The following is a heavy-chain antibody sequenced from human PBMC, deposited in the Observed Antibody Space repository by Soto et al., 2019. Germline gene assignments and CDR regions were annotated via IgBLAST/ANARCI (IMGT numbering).Heavy chain of an antibody. CDR2: IIPIFGTA. V-gene: IGHV1-69*13. CDR1: GGTFSSSA. CDR3: ACSWSLQDDYYYYYGMDV. J-gene: IGHJ6*02. D-gene: IGHD3-10*02. Sequence: SVKVSCKASGGTFSSSAISWVRQAPGQRLEWMGGIIPIFGTANYAQKFQGRVTITADESTSTAYMELSSLRSEDTAVYYCACSWSLQDDYYYYYGMDVWGQGTTVTVSS.